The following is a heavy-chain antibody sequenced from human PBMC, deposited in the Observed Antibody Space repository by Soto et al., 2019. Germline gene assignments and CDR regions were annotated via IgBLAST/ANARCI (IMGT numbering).Heavy chain of an antibody. CDR2: ISGSGGST. J-gene: IGHJ3*02. CDR1: GFTFSSYA. V-gene: IGHV3-23*01. Sequence: EVQLLESGGGLVQPGGSLRLSCAASGFTFSSYAMSWVRQAPGKGLEWVSAISGSGGSTYYADSVKGRFTISRDNSKNTLYMQMNRLGAADTAVYYCAKGVGWVLNAFYIWGQGTMVTVSS. D-gene: IGHD1-26*01. CDR3: AKGVGWVLNAFYI.